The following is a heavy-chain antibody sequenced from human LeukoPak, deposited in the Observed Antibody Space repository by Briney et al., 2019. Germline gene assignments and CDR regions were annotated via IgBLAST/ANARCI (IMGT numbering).Heavy chain of an antibody. CDR2: INPNSGGT. CDR1: GYTFTGYY. CDR3: ARDWFPVMITFGMDV. Sequence: ASVKVSCKASGYTFTGYYMHWVRQAPGQGLEWMGWINPNSGGTNYAQKLQGRVTMTTDTSTSTAYMELRSLRSDDTAVYYCARDWFPVMITFGMDVWGQGTTVTVSS. D-gene: IGHD3-16*01. J-gene: IGHJ6*02. V-gene: IGHV1-2*02.